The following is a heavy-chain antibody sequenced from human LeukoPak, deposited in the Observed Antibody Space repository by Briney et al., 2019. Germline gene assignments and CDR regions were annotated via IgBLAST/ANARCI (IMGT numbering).Heavy chain of an antibody. V-gene: IGHV3-21*01. CDR2: ISRTSEST. D-gene: IGHD3-16*02. CDR1: GFSFNTYS. Sequence: GGSLRLSCAASGFSFNTYSMTWVRQAPGKGLEWVSIISRTSESTFYADSVKGRFTISRDNAKNSLYLQMNGLRADDTATYYCARGVGVWGSYRNAFDIWGQGAMVTVSS. CDR3: ARGVGVWGSYRNAFDI. J-gene: IGHJ3*02.